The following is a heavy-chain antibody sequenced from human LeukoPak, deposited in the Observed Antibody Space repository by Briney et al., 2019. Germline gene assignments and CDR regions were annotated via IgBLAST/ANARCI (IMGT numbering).Heavy chain of an antibody. Sequence: KPSETLSLTCAVYGESFSASYWSWIRQPPGKGLEWIGEITHSGSTNYNPSLKSRVTISIDTSKNQFSLKLSSVTAADTAVYYCARLATLSTVAARGRTWFDAWGQGTLVTVSS. CDR3: ARLATLSTVAARGRTWFDA. CDR1: GESFSASY. CDR2: ITHSGST. J-gene: IGHJ5*02. V-gene: IGHV4-34*01. D-gene: IGHD6-6*01.